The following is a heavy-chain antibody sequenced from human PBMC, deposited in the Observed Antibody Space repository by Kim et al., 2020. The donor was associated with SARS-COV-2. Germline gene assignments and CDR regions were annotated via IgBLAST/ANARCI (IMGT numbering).Heavy chain of an antibody. J-gene: IGHJ6*02. Sequence: SETLSLTCTVSGGSISSYYWSWIRQPPGKGLEWIGYIYYSGSTNYNPSLKSRVTISVDTSKNQFSLKLSSVTAADTAVYYCASSTYYYGSGRGYYYYYGRDVWGQGTTVTVS. CDR1: GGSISSYY. CDR3: ASSTYYYGSGRGYYYYYGRDV. CDR2: IYYSGST. D-gene: IGHD3-10*01. V-gene: IGHV4-59*01.